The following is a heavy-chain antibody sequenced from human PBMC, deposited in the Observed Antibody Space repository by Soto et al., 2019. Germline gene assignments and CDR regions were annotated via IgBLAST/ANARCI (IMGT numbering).Heavy chain of an antibody. CDR2: IIPIFGTA. V-gene: IGHV1-69*05. CDR3: AAPYGSGSYYSGFDY. D-gene: IGHD3-10*01. CDR1: GGTFSSYA. Sequence: QVQLVQSGAEVKKPGSSVKVSCKASGGTFSSYAISWVRQAPGQGLEWMGGIIPIFGTANYAQKFQGRVTXPXXXSXXTAYMELSSLRSEDTAVYYCAAPYGSGSYYSGFDYWGQGTLVTVSS. J-gene: IGHJ4*02.